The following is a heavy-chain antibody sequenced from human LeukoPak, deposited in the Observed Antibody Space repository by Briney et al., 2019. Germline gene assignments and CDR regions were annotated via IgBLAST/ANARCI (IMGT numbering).Heavy chain of an antibody. J-gene: IGHJ4*02. D-gene: IGHD2-2*01. Sequence: ASVKVSCKASGYTFTSYGISWVRQAPGQGLEWMGWISAYNGNTNYAQKLQGRVTMTTDTSTSTAYMELRSLRSDDTAVYYCAREIGYCSSTSYYPLGYWGQGTLVTVSS. CDR2: ISAYNGNT. V-gene: IGHV1-18*01. CDR3: AREIGYCSSTSYYPLGY. CDR1: GYTFTSYG.